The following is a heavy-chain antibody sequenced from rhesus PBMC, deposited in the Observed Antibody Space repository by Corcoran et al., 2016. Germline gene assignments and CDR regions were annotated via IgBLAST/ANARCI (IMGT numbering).Heavy chain of an antibody. CDR1: GYTFTDYY. Sequence: EVQLVQSGAEVKKPGAPGKISCKASGYTFTDYYLHWVRQAPGKGLEWMGRVDPEDGDAIHAQKFQDRVTITAETSTDTAYMELSSLRSEDTAVYYCATYCTGSGCYFDYWGQGVLVTVSS. J-gene: IGHJ4*01. V-gene: IGHV1-111*02. CDR3: ATYCTGSGCYFDY. CDR2: VDPEDGDA. D-gene: IGHD2-21*01.